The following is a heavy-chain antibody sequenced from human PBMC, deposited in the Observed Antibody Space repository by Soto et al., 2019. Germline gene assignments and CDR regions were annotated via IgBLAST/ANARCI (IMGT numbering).Heavy chain of an antibody. Sequence: QVQLVQSGAEVKKPGASVKVSCKASGYTFTSYGVSWVRQAPGQGLEWMGLISAYNGNTKYAQKLQGRVTMNTDTSTNTAYMDLRSLRSDDTAVYYCARDSHPVDYWGQGTLVTVSS. V-gene: IGHV1-18*01. J-gene: IGHJ4*02. CDR1: GYTFTSYG. CDR2: ISAYNGNT. CDR3: ARDSHPVDY.